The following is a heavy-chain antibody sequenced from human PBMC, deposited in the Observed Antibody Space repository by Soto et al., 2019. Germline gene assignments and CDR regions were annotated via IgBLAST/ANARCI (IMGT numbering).Heavy chain of an antibody. CDR3: AAPPRY. V-gene: IGHV4-59*01. CDR1: GASISSYY. CDR2: MHDSGST. J-gene: IGHJ4*02. D-gene: IGHD6-6*01. Sequence: QVQLQESGPGLVKPSETLSLTCTVSGASISSYYWNWIRQSPGKGLEWIGYMHDSGSTSYNPSLKRRVTIPVDTSRNQFSLKLTSVTASDTAGYYCAAPPRYWGQGILVTVSS.